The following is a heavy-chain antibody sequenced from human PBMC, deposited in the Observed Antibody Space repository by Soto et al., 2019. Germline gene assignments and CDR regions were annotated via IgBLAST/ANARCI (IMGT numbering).Heavy chain of an antibody. V-gene: IGHV4-30-4*01. CDR1: GGSISSGDYY. CDR3: ASDGTYYDFWSGYSLSRKLSTDAFDI. CDR2: IYYSGST. D-gene: IGHD3-3*01. J-gene: IGHJ3*02. Sequence: QVQLQESGPGLVKPSQTLSLTCTVSGGSISSGDYYWSWIRQPPGKGLEWIGYIYYSGSTYYNPSLKSQVTISVATSKNQFSRKLGSVTAADTAVYYCASDGTYYDFWSGYSLSRKLSTDAFDIWGKGTMFTVSS.